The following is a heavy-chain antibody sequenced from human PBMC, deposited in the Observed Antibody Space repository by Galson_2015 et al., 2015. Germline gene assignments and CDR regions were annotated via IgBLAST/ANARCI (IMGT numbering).Heavy chain of an antibody. D-gene: IGHD3-10*01. CDR2: IWYDGSNK. V-gene: IGHV3-33*01. Sequence: SLRLSCAASGFTFSSYGMHWVRQAPGKGLEWVAVIWYDGSNKYYADSVKGRFTISRDNSKNTLYLQMNSLRAEDTAVYYCARDVYYYGSGSYTNDAFDIWGQGTMVTVSS. CDR1: GFTFSSYG. CDR3: ARDVYYYGSGSYTNDAFDI. J-gene: IGHJ3*02.